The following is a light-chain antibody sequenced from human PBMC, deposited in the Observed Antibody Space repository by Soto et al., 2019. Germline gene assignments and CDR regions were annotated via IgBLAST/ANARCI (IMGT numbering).Light chain of an antibody. CDR3: QQYNNWSPGT. Sequence: EIVMSQSPATLSVSPGERATLFCRASHSVSSSLAWYQQKPGQAPRLLIHGASTRATGIPARFSGSGSGTEFTLTISSLQSEDFAVYYCQQYNNWSPGTFGQGTKVDIK. CDR1: HSVSSS. V-gene: IGKV3-15*01. CDR2: GAS. J-gene: IGKJ1*01.